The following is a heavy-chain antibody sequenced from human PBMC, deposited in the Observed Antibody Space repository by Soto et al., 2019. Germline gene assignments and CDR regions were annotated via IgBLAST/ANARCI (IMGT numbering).Heavy chain of an antibody. CDR2: IYHSGST. D-gene: IGHD4-17*01. Sequence: QLQLQESGSGLVKPSQTLSLTCAVSGGSISSGGYSWSWIRQPPGKGLEWIGYIYHSGSTYYNPSFKSRVTISVDRSKNQFSLKLSSVTAADTAVYYCAREIEVTTSVWFDPWGQGTLVTVSS. J-gene: IGHJ5*02. V-gene: IGHV4-30-2*01. CDR1: GGSISSGGYS. CDR3: AREIEVTTSVWFDP.